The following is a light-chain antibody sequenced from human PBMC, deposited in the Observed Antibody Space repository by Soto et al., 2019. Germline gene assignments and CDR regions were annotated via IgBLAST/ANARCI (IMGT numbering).Light chain of an antibody. CDR2: DAS. CDR1: QSVSSN. V-gene: IGKV3-11*01. J-gene: IGKJ5*01. Sequence: EIVMTHSPTILSVSPGERATLSCRASQSVSSNLAWYQQKPGQAPRLLIYDASNRATGIPARFSGSGSGTDFTLTISSLEPEDFAVYYCQQRSNWPPITFGQGTRLEI. CDR3: QQRSNWPPIT.